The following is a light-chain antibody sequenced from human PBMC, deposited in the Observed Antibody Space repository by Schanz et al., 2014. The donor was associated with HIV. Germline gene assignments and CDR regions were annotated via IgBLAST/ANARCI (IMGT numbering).Light chain of an antibody. CDR2: DAS. CDR3: QQGNSFPRT. V-gene: IGKV3-11*01. CDR1: QSVSRN. Sequence: EIVLTQSPATLSLSPGERATLSCRASQSVSRNLAWYQQKPGQAPRLLIYDASNRASGVPARFSGSGSGTDFTLTISSLEPEDSATYYCQQGNSFPRTFGQGTKVEIK. J-gene: IGKJ1*01.